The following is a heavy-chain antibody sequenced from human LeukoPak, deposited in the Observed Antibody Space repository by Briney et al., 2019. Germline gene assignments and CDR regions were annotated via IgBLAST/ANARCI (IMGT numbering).Heavy chain of an antibody. D-gene: IGHD3-10*01. CDR2: IWYDGSNK. CDR3: AKDTAGRFDY. Sequence: GGSLRLSCAASGFTFSNYGMHWVRQAPGKGLEWVAVIWYDGSNKYYADSVKGRFTIARDNHKNTVYLQMNSLRAEDTAKYYCAKDTAGRFDYWGQGTLATVSS. J-gene: IGHJ4*02. V-gene: IGHV3-33*06. CDR1: GFTFSNYG.